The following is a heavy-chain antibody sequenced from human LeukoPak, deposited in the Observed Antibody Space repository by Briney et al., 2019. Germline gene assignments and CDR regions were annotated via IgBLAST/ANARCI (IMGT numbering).Heavy chain of an antibody. J-gene: IGHJ4*02. V-gene: IGHV7-4-1*02. Sequence: ASVKVSCKASGYTFTSYTMNWVRQAPGQGLEWMGWINTNTGNPTYAQGFTGRFVFSLDTSVCTAYLQISSLKAEDTAVYYCARTMVRGVILPGYWGQGTLVTVSS. CDR1: GYTFTSYT. CDR3: ARTMVRGVILPGY. D-gene: IGHD3-10*01. CDR2: INTNTGNP.